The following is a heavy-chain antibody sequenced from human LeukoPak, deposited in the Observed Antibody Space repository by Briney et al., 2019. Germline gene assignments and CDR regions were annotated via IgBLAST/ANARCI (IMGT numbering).Heavy chain of an antibody. D-gene: IGHD3-22*01. J-gene: IGHJ3*02. CDR2: IYYSGRT. CDR1: GVSITGHY. V-gene: IGHV4-59*08. CDR3: ARLLDNDSSGDPDTFDM. Sequence: PSETLSLTCTVSGVSITGHYWSWIRQSPGIGLGWIGFIYYSGRTRYNPSLHSRDTISADTSKNHLSLKLTSVTAADTAIYYCARLLDNDSSGDPDTFDMWGQGIQVTVSS.